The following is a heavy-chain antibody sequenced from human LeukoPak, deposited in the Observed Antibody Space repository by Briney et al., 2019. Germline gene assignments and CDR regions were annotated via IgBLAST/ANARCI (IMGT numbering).Heavy chain of an antibody. CDR1: GGSFSGYY. J-gene: IGHJ4*02. CDR3: ARGPYGGNAASYFDY. CDR2: INHSGST. V-gene: IGHV4-34*01. D-gene: IGHD4-23*01. Sequence: NASETLSLTCAVYGGSFSGYYWSWIRQPPGKGLEWIGEINHSGSTNYNPSLKGRVTISVDTSKNQSSLKLSSVTAADTAVYYCARGPYGGNAASYFDYWGQGTLVTVSS.